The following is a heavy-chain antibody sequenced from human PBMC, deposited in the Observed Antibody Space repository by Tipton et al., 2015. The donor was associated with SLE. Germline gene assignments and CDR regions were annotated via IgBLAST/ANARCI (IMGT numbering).Heavy chain of an antibody. V-gene: IGHV3-33*01. CDR2: IWYDGSNK. D-gene: IGHD3-22*01. CDR1: GFSFSTNA. Sequence: SLRLSCAASGFSFSTNAMHWARQAPGKGLEWVAVIWYDGSNKYYADSVKGRCTISRDSSKNTLYLQMNSLRAEDTAIYYCARDRNYYDSSGFFLDFWGQRTLLTVSS. CDR3: ARDRNYYDSSGFFLDF. J-gene: IGHJ4*02.